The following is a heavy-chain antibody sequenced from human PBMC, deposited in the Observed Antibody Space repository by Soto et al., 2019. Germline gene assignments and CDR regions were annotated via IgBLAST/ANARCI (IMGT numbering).Heavy chain of an antibody. V-gene: IGHV3-23*01. CDR3: AKDPNGDYVGAFDS. CDR2: IRGSSGGT. D-gene: IGHD4-17*01. CDR1: VFTFSSYA. Sequence: ALRLSCAASVFTFSSYAMAWVLHNPGKGLEYVSSIRGSSGGTFYADSVKGRFTISRDNSKNTLYLQLSSLRAEDTAIYFCAKDPNGDYVGAFDSWGQGSLVTVSS. J-gene: IGHJ4*02.